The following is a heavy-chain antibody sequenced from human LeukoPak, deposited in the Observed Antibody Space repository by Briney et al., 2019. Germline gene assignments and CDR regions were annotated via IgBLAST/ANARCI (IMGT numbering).Heavy chain of an antibody. Sequence: SETLSLTCTVSGGSISSGGYYWSWIRQPPGKGLEWIGYIYHSGSTYYNPSLKSRVTISVDTSKNQFSLKLSSVTAADTAIYYCKYCSSTSCRDYWGQGTLVTVSS. CDR1: GGSISSGGYY. J-gene: IGHJ4*02. D-gene: IGHD2-2*01. CDR3: KYCSSTSCRDY. V-gene: IGHV4-30-2*01. CDR2: IYHSGST.